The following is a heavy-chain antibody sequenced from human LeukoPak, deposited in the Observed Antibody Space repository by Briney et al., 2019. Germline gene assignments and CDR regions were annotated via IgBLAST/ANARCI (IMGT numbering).Heavy chain of an antibody. Sequence: GGSLRLSCAASGFTFSSYWMTWVRQAPGKGLEWVANIKPDGSVGYYVDSVRGRFIISRDNAGNSLYLQMNSLRVEDTAVYYCAKNRVAAAGDHWGQGTLLIVSS. CDR1: GFTFSSYW. V-gene: IGHV3-7*01. J-gene: IGHJ1*01. D-gene: IGHD6-13*01. CDR3: AKNRVAAAGDH. CDR2: IKPDGSVG.